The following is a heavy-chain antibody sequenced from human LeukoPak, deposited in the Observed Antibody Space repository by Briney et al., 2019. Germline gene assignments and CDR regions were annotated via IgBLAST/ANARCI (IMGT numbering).Heavy chain of an antibody. CDR3: ARGPDDFDY. V-gene: IGHV4-59*01. D-gene: IGHD5-24*01. J-gene: IGHJ4*02. Sequence: SETLSLTCTVSGGSISTYYWSWIRQPPGKGLEWIGYMSYSGSSSYNPSLRSRVTISVAASKNRFSLKLSSMTAADTAVYYCARGPDDFDYWGRGTLVTVSS. CDR2: MSYSGSS. CDR1: GGSISTYY.